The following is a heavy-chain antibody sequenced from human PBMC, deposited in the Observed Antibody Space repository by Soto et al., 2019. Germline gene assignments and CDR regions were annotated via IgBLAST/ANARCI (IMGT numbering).Heavy chain of an antibody. J-gene: IGHJ6*02. Sequence: ASVKVSCKASGYTFTGYYMHWVRQAPGQGLEWMGWINPNSGGTNYAQKFQGRVTMTRDTSISTAYMELSRLRSDDTAVYYCARKAPRARHYDFWSGPSYGMDVWGQGPTVTVSS. D-gene: IGHD3-3*01. CDR1: GYTFTGYY. CDR2: INPNSGGT. CDR3: ARKAPRARHYDFWSGPSYGMDV. V-gene: IGHV1-2*02.